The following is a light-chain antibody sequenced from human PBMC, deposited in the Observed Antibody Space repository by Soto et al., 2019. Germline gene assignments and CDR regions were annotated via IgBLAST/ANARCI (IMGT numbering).Light chain of an antibody. CDR1: SSDVGGYNY. CDR3: SSYTGSNTPVV. Sequence: QSALTQPASVSGSPGQSITISCTGTSSDVGGYNYVSWYQQHPGKAPNLIIFDVSNRPSGGSNRFSGSKSGNSASLTISGLQAEDEADYYCSSYTGSNTPVVFGGGTKVTVL. CDR2: DVS. J-gene: IGLJ2*01. V-gene: IGLV2-14*01.